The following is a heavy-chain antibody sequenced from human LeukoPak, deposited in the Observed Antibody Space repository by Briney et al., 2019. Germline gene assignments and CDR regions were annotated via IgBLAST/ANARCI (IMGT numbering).Heavy chain of an antibody. V-gene: IGHV3-23*01. CDR2: ISGSGGST. J-gene: IGHJ3*02. D-gene: IGHD3-16*01. CDR3: AKDWAYIESAFDI. Sequence: SGGSLRLSCAASGFTFSSYAMTWVRQAPGKGLEWVSDISGSGGSTYYADSVKGRFTISRDNSKNTLYLQMNSLRAEDTAVYYCAKDWAYIESAFDIWGQGTMVTVSS. CDR1: GFTFSSYA.